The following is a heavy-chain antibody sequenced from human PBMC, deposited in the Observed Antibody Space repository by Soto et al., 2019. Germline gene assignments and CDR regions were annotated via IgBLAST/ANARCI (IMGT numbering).Heavy chain of an antibody. J-gene: IGHJ4*02. Sequence: XGSLQLSCAASGFTFSSDAMHWVRQAPGKGLEWVAVISYHGNDKYYADSVKGRFTISRENSKNTLYLEMNSLRADDTAVYYCARSRFYYHANDYLDSWGQGTLVTVSS. CDR1: GFTFSSDA. V-gene: IGHV3-30-3*01. D-gene: IGHD3-10*01. CDR3: ARSRFYYHANDYLDS. CDR2: ISYHGNDK.